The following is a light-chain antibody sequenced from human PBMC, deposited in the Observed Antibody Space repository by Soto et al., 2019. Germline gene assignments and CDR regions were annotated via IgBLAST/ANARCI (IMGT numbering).Light chain of an antibody. CDR3: CSYAGTHTYV. CDR1: SSDVGGYNY. J-gene: IGLJ1*01. Sequence: QSALTQPRSVSGSPGQSVTISCTGTSSDVGGYNYVSWYQQRPGKAPKLMIYDVTKRPSGVPDRFSGSKSGNTASLTISGLQAEDEADYYCCSYAGTHTYVFGTGTKVT. V-gene: IGLV2-11*01. CDR2: DVT.